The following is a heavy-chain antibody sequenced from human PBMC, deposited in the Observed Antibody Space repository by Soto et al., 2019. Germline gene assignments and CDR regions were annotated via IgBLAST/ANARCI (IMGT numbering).Heavy chain of an antibody. D-gene: IGHD4-4*01. Sequence: TLSLTCTVSGGSISSGGYYWSWIRQHPGKGLEWIGYIYYSGSTYYNPSLKSRVTISVDTSKNQFSLKLSSVTAADTAVYFCARLGTVTNCADFWGQGVLVTVSS. V-gene: IGHV4-31*03. CDR1: GGSISSGGYY. CDR3: ARLGTVTNCADF. CDR2: IYYSGST. J-gene: IGHJ4*02.